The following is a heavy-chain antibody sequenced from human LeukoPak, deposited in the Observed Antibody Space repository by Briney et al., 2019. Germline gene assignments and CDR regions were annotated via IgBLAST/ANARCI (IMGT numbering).Heavy chain of an antibody. V-gene: IGHV1-2*02. Sequence: ASVKVSCKASGYTFTGHYMHWVRQAPGQGLEWMGWMNPNSGGTNYAQKFQGRVTMTRDTSISTAYMELSRLRSDDTAVYYCARGPVVLWPRYYYYMDVWGKGTTVTISS. D-gene: IGHD3-10*01. J-gene: IGHJ6*03. CDR2: MNPNSGGT. CDR3: ARGPVVLWPRYYYYMDV. CDR1: GYTFTGHY.